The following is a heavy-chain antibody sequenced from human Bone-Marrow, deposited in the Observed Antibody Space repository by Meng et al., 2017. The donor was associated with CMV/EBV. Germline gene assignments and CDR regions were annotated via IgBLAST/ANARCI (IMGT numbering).Heavy chain of an antibody. D-gene: IGHD2-21*02. Sequence: SVKVSCKASGGTFSSYTISWVRQAPGQGLEWMGRIIPILGIANYAQKFQGRVTITADKSTNTAYMEMSSLRSDDTAVYYCARDQKGGLTLQWFDPWGQGTLVTVSS. CDR1: GGTFSSYT. CDR2: IIPILGIA. V-gene: IGHV1-69*02. CDR3: ARDQKGGLTLQWFDP. J-gene: IGHJ5*02.